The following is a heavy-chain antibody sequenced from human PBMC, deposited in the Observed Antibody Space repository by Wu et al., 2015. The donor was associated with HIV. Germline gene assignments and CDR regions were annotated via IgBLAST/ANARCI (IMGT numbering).Heavy chain of an antibody. CDR3: AAADWPLDF. CDR1: GYSLTDLS. V-gene: IGHV1-24*01. Sequence: QVQLLQSGAEVKKPGASVKVSCKVSGYSLTDLSMFWVRQAPGKGLEWMGGSDPEDDAILYAQRFQDRVTMTEDTSTDTAYMELSSLRSEDTAVYYCAAADWPLDFWGQGTLV. J-gene: IGHJ4*02. D-gene: IGHD3/OR15-3a*01. CDR2: SDPEDDAI.